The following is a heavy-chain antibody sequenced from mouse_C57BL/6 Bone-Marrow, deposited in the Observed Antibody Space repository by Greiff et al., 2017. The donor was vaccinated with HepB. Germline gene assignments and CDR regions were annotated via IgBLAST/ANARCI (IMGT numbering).Heavy chain of an antibody. CDR2: IDPEDGDT. Sequence: VQLQQSGAELVRPGASVKLSCTASGFNIKDDYMPWVQQRPEQGLEWIGWIDPEDGDTEYASKFQGKATITADTTSNTAYLQLSSLTSEDTAVYYCTTFDGYYVAYWGQGTLVTVSA. J-gene: IGHJ3*01. D-gene: IGHD2-3*01. CDR1: GFNIKDDY. V-gene: IGHV14-4*01. CDR3: TTFDGYYVAY.